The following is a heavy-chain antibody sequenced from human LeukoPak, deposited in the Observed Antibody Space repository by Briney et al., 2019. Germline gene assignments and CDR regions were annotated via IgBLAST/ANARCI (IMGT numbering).Heavy chain of an antibody. CDR3: ARDSGGTETPTFDY. V-gene: IGHV3-30-3*01. CDR2: ISYDGSNK. D-gene: IGHD1-26*01. J-gene: IGHJ4*02. CDR1: GFTFSSYA. Sequence: GGSLRLSCAASGFTFSSYAMYWVRQAPGKGLEWVAVISYDGSNKYYADSVKGRFTISRDNSKNTLYLQMNSLRAEDTAVYYCARDSGGTETPTFDYWGQGTLVTVSS.